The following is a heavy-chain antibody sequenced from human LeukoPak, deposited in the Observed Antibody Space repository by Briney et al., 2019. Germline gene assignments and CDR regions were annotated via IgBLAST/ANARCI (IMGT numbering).Heavy chain of an antibody. J-gene: IGHJ4*02. Sequence: GGSLRLSCAASGFTFSNYEMNWVRQAPGKGLEWLSYISGSGSTIYYADSVKGRFAISRDNAKKSLYLQMNSLRAEDMAVYYCARAGWNYMGYFDYWGQGTLVTVSS. V-gene: IGHV3-48*03. CDR1: GFTFSNYE. CDR2: ISGSGSTI. D-gene: IGHD1-7*01. CDR3: ARAGWNYMGYFDY.